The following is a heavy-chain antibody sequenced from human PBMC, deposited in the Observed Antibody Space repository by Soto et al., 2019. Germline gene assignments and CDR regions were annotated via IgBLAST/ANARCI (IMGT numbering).Heavy chain of an antibody. CDR3: ARGHLYYYGSGSYYFDY. CDR1: GGSVSSGSYY. Sequence: LTCTVSGGSVSSGSYYWSWIRQPPGKGLEWIGYIYYSGSTNYNPSLKSRVTISVDTSKNQFSLKLSSVTAADTAVYYCARGHLYYYGSGSYYFDYWGQGTLVTVSS. V-gene: IGHV4-61*01. J-gene: IGHJ4*02. CDR2: IYYSGST. D-gene: IGHD3-10*01.